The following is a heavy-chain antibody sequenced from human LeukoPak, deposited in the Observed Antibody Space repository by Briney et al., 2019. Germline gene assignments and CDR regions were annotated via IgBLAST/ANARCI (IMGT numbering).Heavy chain of an antibody. Sequence: GKSLRLSCAASGFTFNRSGMHWVRQAPGKGLEWVALICYNGSNKYFADSVKGRFTISRDNSKSMLYLQMNSLRAEDTAVYYCAQTGDKYGSFEYWGQGTLVTVSS. D-gene: IGHD3-10*01. CDR1: GFTFNRSG. V-gene: IGHV3-33*01. CDR3: AQTGDKYGSFEY. CDR2: ICYNGSNK. J-gene: IGHJ4*02.